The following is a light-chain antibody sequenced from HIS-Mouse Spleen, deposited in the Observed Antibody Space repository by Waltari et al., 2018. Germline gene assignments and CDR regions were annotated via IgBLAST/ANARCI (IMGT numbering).Light chain of an antibody. CDR3: SSYTSSSTWV. Sequence: QSALTQPASVSGSPGQSITIPCTGTSSAVDGYNYVSWYQQHPGKAPKLMIYEVSNRPSGVSNRFSGSKSGNTASLTISGLQAEDEADYYCSSYTSSSTWVFGGGTKLTVL. V-gene: IGLV2-14*01. J-gene: IGLJ3*02. CDR2: EVS. CDR1: SSAVDGYNY.